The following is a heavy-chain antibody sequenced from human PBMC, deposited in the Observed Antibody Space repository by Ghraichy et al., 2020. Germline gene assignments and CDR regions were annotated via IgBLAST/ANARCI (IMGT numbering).Heavy chain of an antibody. Sequence: GGSLRLSCAASGFTVSSNYMSWVRQAPGKGLEWVSVIYSGGNTYYAASVKGRFTISGDNSKNTLYLQMNSLRAEDTAVYYCARWSSGWYNDYWGQGTLVTVSS. CDR1: GFTVSSNY. D-gene: IGHD6-19*01. J-gene: IGHJ4*02. V-gene: IGHV3-53*01. CDR3: ARWSSGWYNDY. CDR2: IYSGGNT.